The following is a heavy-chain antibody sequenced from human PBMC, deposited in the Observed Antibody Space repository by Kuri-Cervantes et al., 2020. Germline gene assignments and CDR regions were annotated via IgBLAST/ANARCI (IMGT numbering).Heavy chain of an antibody. Sequence: GGSLRLSCAASGFTFSSYWMHWVRQAPGKGLVWVSRINSDGSSTSYADSVKGRFTISRDNAKNTLYLQMNSLKTEDTAVYYCTRVGYYDSSGLADYWGQGTLVTVSS. V-gene: IGHV3-74*01. D-gene: IGHD3-22*01. CDR2: INSDGSST. J-gene: IGHJ4*02. CDR3: TRVGYYDSSGLADY. CDR1: GFTFSSYW.